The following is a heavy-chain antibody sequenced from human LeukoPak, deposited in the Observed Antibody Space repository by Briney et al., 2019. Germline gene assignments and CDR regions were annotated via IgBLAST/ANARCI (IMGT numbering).Heavy chain of an antibody. V-gene: IGHV1-69*05. CDR1: GGTFSSYA. D-gene: IGHD7-27*01. CDR3: AGALNWGSPIDY. Sequence: SVKVSCKASGGTFSSYAISWVRQAPGQGLEWMGGIIPIFGTANYAQKFQGRVTITTDESTSTAYMELSSLRSEDTAVYCCAGALNWGSPIDYWGQGTLVTVSS. CDR2: IIPIFGTA. J-gene: IGHJ4*02.